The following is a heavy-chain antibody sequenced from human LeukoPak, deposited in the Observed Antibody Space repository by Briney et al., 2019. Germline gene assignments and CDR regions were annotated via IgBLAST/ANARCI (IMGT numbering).Heavy chain of an antibody. CDR2: IYHSGST. V-gene: IGHV4-38-2*02. D-gene: IGHD5-18*01. CDR1: GYSISSGYH. J-gene: IGHJ4*02. CDR3: ARGQKYTYGYTVTELGSRYFDY. Sequence: SETLSLTCTVSGYSISSGYHWGWIRQPPGKGLEWIGSIYHSGSTYYNPSLKSRVTVSVDTSKNWFSLRLTSVTAADTAVYYCARGQKYTYGYTVTELGSRYFDYWGQGTLVTVSS.